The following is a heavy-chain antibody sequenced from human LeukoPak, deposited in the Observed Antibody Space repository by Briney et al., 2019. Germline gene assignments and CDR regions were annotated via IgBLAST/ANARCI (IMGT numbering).Heavy chain of an antibody. CDR3: AMYYYDSSGYKDY. V-gene: IGHV1-8*01. Sequence: ASVKVSCEASGYTFTSYDINWVRQATGQWLEWMGWMNPNSGNTGYAQKFQGRVTMTRNTSISTAYMELSSLRSEDTAVYYCAMYYYDSSGYKDYWGQGTLVTVSS. D-gene: IGHD3-22*01. CDR2: MNPNSGNT. CDR1: GYTFTSYD. J-gene: IGHJ4*02.